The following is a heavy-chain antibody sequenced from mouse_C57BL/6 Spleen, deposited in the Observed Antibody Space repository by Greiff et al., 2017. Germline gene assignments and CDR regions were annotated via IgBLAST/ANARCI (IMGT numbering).Heavy chain of an antibody. D-gene: IGHD1-1*01. CDR2: IDPSDSET. Sequence: QVQLQQPGAELVRPGSSVKLSCKASGYTFTSYWMHWVKQRPIQGLEWIGNIDPSDSETHYNQKFKDKATLTVDKSSSAAYMQLSSLTSEDSAVYYCARHGSSYDFDYWGQGTTLTVSS. CDR3: ARHGSSYDFDY. V-gene: IGHV1-52*01. J-gene: IGHJ2*01. CDR1: GYTFTSYW.